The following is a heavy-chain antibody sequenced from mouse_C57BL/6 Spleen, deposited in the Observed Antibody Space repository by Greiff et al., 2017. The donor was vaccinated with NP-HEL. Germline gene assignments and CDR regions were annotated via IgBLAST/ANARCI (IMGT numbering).Heavy chain of an antibody. CDR2: INPNNGGT. CDR1: GYTFTDYN. Sequence: VQLQQSGPELVKPGASVKMSCKASGYTFTDYNMHWVKQSHGKSLEWIGYINPNNGGTSYNQKFKGKATLTVNKSSSTAYMELRSLTSEDSAVYYCAREGYYGSSYDYWGQGTTLTVSS. V-gene: IGHV1-22*01. J-gene: IGHJ2*01. D-gene: IGHD1-1*01. CDR3: AREGYYGSSYDY.